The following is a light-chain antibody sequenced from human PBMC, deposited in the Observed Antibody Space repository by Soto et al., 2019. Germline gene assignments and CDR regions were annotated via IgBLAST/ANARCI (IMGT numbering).Light chain of an antibody. Sequence: QPVLTQPPSVSGAPGQRVTISCTGSRSNIGAGYDVHWYQQVPGTAPKLLIFANINRPSGVPDRFSGSKSDTSASLAITGLQADDEADYYCQSYDRSLSGVVFGGGTKLTV. CDR2: ANI. CDR3: QSYDRSLSGVV. J-gene: IGLJ2*01. V-gene: IGLV1-40*01. CDR1: RSNIGAGYD.